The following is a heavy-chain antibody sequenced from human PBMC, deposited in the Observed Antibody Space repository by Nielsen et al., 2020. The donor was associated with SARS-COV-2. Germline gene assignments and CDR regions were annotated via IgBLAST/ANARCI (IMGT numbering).Heavy chain of an antibody. CDR1: GYSFTSYW. CDR2: IDPSDSYT. J-gene: IGHJ5*02. Sequence: GESLKISCKGSGYSFTSYWISWVRQMPGKGLEWMGRIDPSDSYTNYSPSFQGHVTISADKSISTAYLQWSSLKASDTAMYYCFAMRGPYEYKCGGDCLNWFDPWGQGTLVTVSS. V-gene: IGHV5-10-1*01. D-gene: IGHD2-21*02. CDR3: FAMRGPYEYKCGGDCLNWFDP.